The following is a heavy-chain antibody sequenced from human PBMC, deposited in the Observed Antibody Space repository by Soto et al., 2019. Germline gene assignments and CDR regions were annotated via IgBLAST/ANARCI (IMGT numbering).Heavy chain of an antibody. V-gene: IGHV1-24*01. CDR3: ATSVQVYYDSSGYYSPGFDY. CDR2: FDPEDGET. D-gene: IGHD3-22*01. J-gene: IGHJ4*02. Sequence: ASVKVSCKVSGYTLTELSMHWVRQAPGKGLEWMGGFDPEDGETIYAQKFQGRVTMTEDTSTDTAYMELSSLRSEDTAVYYCATSVQVYYDSSGYYSPGFDYWGQGTLVTVSS. CDR1: GYTLTELS.